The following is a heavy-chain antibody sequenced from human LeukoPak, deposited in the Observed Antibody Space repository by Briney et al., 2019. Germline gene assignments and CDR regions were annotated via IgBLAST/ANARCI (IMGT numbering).Heavy chain of an antibody. CDR1: GYGFTSYW. CDR2: IYPGDSDT. D-gene: IGHD4-11*01. V-gene: IGHV5-51*01. CDR3: GSSRVDSNYYFDY. Sequence: GESLKISCKGSGYGFTSYWIGWVRQMPGKGLEWMGIIYPGDSDTRYSPSFQGQVTISADKSISTAYLQWSSLKASDTAMYYCGSSRVDSNYYFDYWGQGTLVTVSS. J-gene: IGHJ4*02.